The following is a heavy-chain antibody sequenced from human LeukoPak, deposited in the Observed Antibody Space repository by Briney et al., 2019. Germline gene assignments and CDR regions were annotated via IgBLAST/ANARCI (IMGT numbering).Heavy chain of an antibody. CDR2: ICSSGST. CDR1: GDFIRSGVYC. J-gene: IGHJ4*02. V-gene: IGHV4-61*08. Sequence: SETLSLTCTVSGDFIRSGVYCWSWIRQRPGAGLQWIGYICSSGSTSYNPSLKSRVTISVDTSKNQFSLKLSSVTAADTAVYYCARGKVVAGTPGQNSWDYWGQGTLVTVSS. D-gene: IGHD6-19*01. CDR3: ARGKVVAGTPGQNSWDY.